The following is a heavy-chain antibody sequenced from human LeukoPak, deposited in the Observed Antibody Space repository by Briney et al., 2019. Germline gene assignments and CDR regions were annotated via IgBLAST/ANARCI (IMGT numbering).Heavy chain of an antibody. V-gene: IGHV1-18*01. J-gene: IGHJ3*02. CDR1: GYTFTNYG. CDR3: ARGINWNYAFDI. CDR2: ISAYNGNT. D-gene: IGHD1-7*01. Sequence: ASVKVSCKASGYTFTNYGITWVRQAPGQGLEWMGWISAYNGNTNYAQKLQGRVTMTTDTSTSTAYMELRSLRSDDTAVCYCARGINWNYAFDIWGQGTMVTVSS.